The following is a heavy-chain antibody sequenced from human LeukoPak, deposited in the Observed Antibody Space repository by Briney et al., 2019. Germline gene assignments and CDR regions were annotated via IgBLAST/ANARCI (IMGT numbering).Heavy chain of an antibody. CDR1: GYTFSTYG. Sequence: ASVKVSCKASGYTFSTYGISWVRQAPGQGLEWMGWISAYNGNTNYAQKLQGRVTMTIDTSTSTAYMELRNLRSDDTAVYYCARGLLAPLHFWGQGTLVTVSS. D-gene: IGHD2-15*01. J-gene: IGHJ4*02. CDR3: ARGLLAPLHF. CDR2: ISAYNGNT. V-gene: IGHV1-18*01.